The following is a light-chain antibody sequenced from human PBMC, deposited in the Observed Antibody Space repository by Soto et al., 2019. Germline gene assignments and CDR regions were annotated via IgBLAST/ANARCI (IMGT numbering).Light chain of an antibody. J-gene: IGKJ4*01. Sequence: EIVMTQSPATLSVSPGERATLSCRASQNINSNLAWYRQKPGQAPRLLISDASTRATGVPARFSGSGSGTAFTLTISSLQSEDSGIYYCQQYNFWPPLTFGGGTKVEIK. V-gene: IGKV3-15*01. CDR1: QNINSN. CDR3: QQYNFWPPLT. CDR2: DAS.